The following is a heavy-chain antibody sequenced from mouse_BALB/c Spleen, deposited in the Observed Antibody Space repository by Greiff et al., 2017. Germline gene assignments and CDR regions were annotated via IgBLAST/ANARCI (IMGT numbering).Heavy chain of an antibody. CDR1: GYAFTNYL. J-gene: IGHJ2*01. V-gene: IGHV1-54*01. CDR2: INPGSGGT. Sequence: QVQLQQSGAELVRPGTSVKVSCKASGYAFTNYLIEWVKQRPGQGLEWIGVINPGSGGTNYNEKFKGKATLTADKSSSTAYMQLSSLTSDDSAVYFCARGYRYAYAMDYWGQGTTLTVSS. CDR3: ARGYRYAYAMDY. D-gene: IGHD2-14*01.